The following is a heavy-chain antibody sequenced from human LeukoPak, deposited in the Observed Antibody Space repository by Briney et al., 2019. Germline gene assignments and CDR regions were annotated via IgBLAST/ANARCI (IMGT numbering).Heavy chain of an antibody. CDR3: ASGEASITIFGVVINGMDA. CDR2: IYYSGST. J-gene: IGHJ6*02. CDR1: GGSISSGGYY. Sequence: PSQTLSLTCTVSGGSISSGGYYWSWIRQHPGKGQEWIGYIYYSGSTYYNPSLKSRVTISVDTSKNQFSLKLSSVTAADTAVYYCASGEASITIFGVVINGMDAWGQGTTVTVSS. D-gene: IGHD3-3*01. V-gene: IGHV4-31*03.